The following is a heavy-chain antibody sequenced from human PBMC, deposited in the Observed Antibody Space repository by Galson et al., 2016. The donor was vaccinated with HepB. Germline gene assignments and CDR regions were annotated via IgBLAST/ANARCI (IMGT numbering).Heavy chain of an antibody. CDR2: TRNKVNSYTT. Sequence: SLRLSCAASGFTFSRYWMAWVRQAPGKGLEWVGRTRNKVNSYTTEYAASVKGRFTISRDDSKNSLYLQMNSLKTEDTALYYCARPSGKYSGGFDIWGQGTMVTVSS. CDR3: ARPSGKYSGGFDI. D-gene: IGHD2/OR15-2a*01. CDR1: GFTFSRYW. J-gene: IGHJ3*02. V-gene: IGHV3-72*01.